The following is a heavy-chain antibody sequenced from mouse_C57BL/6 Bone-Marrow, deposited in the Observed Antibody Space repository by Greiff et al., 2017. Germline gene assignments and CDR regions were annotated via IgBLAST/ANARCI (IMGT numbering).Heavy chain of an antibody. CDR1: GFTFSSYG. J-gene: IGHJ1*03. CDR3: ASLTTVLYWYFDV. CDR2: ISSGGSYT. D-gene: IGHD1-1*01. Sequence: EVQLVESGGDLVKPGGSLKLSCAASGFTFSSYGMSWVRQTPDKRLEWVATISSGGSYTYYPDSVKGRFTISRDNAKNTLYQQMSSLKSEGTAMYSCASLTTVLYWYFDVWGTGTTVTVSS. V-gene: IGHV5-6*01.